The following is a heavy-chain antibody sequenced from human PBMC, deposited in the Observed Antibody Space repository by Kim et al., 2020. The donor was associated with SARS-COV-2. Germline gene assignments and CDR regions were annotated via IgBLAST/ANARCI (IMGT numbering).Heavy chain of an antibody. CDR1: GGSFSGYY. CDR2: INHSGST. D-gene: IGHD4-17*01. J-gene: IGHJ5*02. Sequence: SETLSLTCAVYGGSFSGYYWSWIRQPPGKGLEWIGEINHSGSTNYNPSLKSRVTISVYTSKNQFSLKLSSVTAADTAVYYCARYYGGWFDPWGQGTLVTVSS. V-gene: IGHV4-34*01. CDR3: ARYYGGWFDP.